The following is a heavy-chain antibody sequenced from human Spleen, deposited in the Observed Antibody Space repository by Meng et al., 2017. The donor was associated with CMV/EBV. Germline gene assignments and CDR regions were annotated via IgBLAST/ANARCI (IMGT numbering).Heavy chain of an antibody. CDR2: ITWDGGTA. J-gene: IGHJ4*02. CDR1: GFTFDDCA. CDR3: AKGDYSNSWGIDY. D-gene: IGHD4-11*01. V-gene: IGHV3-43D*03. Sequence: GGSLRLSCTASGFTFDDCAMHWVRQAPGKGREWVSLITWDGGTAYYADAVKGRFTISRDNSKKSLSLQMNSLRGEDSGLYYCAKGDYSNSWGIDYWGQGSLVTVSS.